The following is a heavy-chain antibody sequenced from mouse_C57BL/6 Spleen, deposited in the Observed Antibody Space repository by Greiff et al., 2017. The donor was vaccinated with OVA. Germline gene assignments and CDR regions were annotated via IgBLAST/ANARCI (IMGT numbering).Heavy chain of an antibody. CDR3: AILTTVVATRDY. D-gene: IGHD1-1*01. CDR2: IYPGDGDT. J-gene: IGHJ2*01. CDR1: GYAFSSYW. V-gene: IGHV1-80*01. Sequence: VKLMESGAELVKPGASVKISCKASGYAFSSYWMNWVKQRPGKGLEWIGQIYPGDGDTNYNGKFKGKATLTADKSSSTAYMQLSSLTSEDSAVYFCAILTTVVATRDYWGQGTTLTVSS.